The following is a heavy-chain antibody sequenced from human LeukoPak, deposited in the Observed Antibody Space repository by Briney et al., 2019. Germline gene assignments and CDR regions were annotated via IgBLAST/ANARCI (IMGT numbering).Heavy chain of an antibody. Sequence: PGGSLRLSCAASGFTFDDYAMHWVRQAPGKGLEWVSGISWNSGSIGYADSVKGRFTISRDNAKNSLYLQMNSLRAEDTALYYCAKDIYDFWSGYYQARPYYYGMDVWGQGTTVTVSS. CDR2: ISWNSGSI. D-gene: IGHD3-3*01. CDR1: GFTFDDYA. CDR3: AKDIYDFWSGYYQARPYYYGMDV. J-gene: IGHJ6*02. V-gene: IGHV3-9*01.